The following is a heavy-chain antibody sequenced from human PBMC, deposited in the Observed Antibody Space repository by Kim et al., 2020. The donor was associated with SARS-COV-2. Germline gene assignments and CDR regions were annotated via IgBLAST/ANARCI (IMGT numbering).Heavy chain of an antibody. J-gene: IGHJ6*02. CDR1: GYTFTSYA. D-gene: IGHD3-3*01. Sequence: ASVKVSCKASGYTFTSYAMNWVRQAPGQGLEWMGWINTNTGNPTYAQGFTGRFVFSLDTSVSTAYLQISSLKAEDTAVYYCATIFGLGAYYYYGMDVWGQATPPSVSS. CDR2: INTNTGNP. CDR3: ATIFGLGAYYYYGMDV. V-gene: IGHV7-4-1*02.